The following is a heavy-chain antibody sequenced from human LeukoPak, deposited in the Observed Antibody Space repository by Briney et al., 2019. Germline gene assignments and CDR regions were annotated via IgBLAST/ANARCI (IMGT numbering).Heavy chain of an antibody. CDR2: IDPGDSAT. Sequence: GESLKISCKGSGYSFTSYWIGWVRQMPGKGLGWMGIIDPGDSATTYSPSFQGQVIISADKSISSAYLQWSRLKASDTAMYYCARGILAAGTFLEYWGQGTLVTVCS. D-gene: IGHD6-13*01. CDR3: ARGILAAGTFLEY. J-gene: IGHJ4*02. V-gene: IGHV5-51*01. CDR1: GYSFTSYW.